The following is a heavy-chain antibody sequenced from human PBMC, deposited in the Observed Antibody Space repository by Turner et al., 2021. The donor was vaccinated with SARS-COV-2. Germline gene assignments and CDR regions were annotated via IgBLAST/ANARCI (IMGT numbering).Heavy chain of an antibody. Sequence: EVQLVQSGAEVKQPVASLKISCKGSGYSFTNYWFGWVRQMPGKGLDWMGIIYPGDSDTRYIPSFQGQVTISADKSISTAYLQWSSLKASDTAMYYCTRQVGVGPGIAVAGTGYWGQGTLVTVSS. V-gene: IGHV5-51*01. D-gene: IGHD6-19*01. CDR1: GYSFTNYW. J-gene: IGHJ4*02. CDR3: TRQVGVGPGIAVAGTGY. CDR2: IYPGDSDT.